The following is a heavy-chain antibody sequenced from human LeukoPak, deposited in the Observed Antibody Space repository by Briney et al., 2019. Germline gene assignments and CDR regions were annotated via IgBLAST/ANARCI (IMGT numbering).Heavy chain of an antibody. Sequence: GGSLRLSCAASGFTFSSYSMNWVRQAPGKGLEWVAVISYDGSNKYYADSVKGRSTISRDNSKNTLYLQMNSLRAEDTAVYYCAKQRKPYYYGSGSYDAFDIWGQGTMVTVSS. CDR3: AKQRKPYYYGSGSYDAFDI. V-gene: IGHV3-30*18. D-gene: IGHD3-10*01. J-gene: IGHJ3*02. CDR2: ISYDGSNK. CDR1: GFTFSSYS.